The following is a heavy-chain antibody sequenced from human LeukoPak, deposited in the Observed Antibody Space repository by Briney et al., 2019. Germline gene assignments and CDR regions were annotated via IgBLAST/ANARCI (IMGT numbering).Heavy chain of an antibody. Sequence: ASVKVSCKASGYTFTGYYMYWVRQAPGQGLEWMGWINPYSGDTNYAQKFQGRVTMTRDTSISTAFMELTRLTSDDTAVYYCTRDLLGFATTPLSDWGQGTLVTVSS. CDR3: TRDLLGFATTPLSD. V-gene: IGHV1-2*02. CDR2: INPYSGDT. CDR1: GYTFTGYY. J-gene: IGHJ4*02. D-gene: IGHD4-17*01.